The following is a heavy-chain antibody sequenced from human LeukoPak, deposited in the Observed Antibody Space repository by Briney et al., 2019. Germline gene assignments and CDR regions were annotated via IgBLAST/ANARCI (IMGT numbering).Heavy chain of an antibody. Sequence: GGSLRLSCAASGFTFSSYAMSWVRQAPGKGLEWVSVIYSGGSTYYADSVKGRFTISRDNSKNTLYLQMNSLRAEDTAAYYCARANYDFWSGYYYFDYWGQGTLVTVSS. D-gene: IGHD3-3*01. CDR3: ARANYDFWSGYYYFDY. CDR2: IYSGGST. CDR1: GFTFSSYA. J-gene: IGHJ4*02. V-gene: IGHV3-53*01.